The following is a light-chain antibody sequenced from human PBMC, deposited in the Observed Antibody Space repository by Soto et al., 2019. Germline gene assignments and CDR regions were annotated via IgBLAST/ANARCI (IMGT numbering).Light chain of an antibody. CDR2: DDS. J-gene: IGLJ2*01. Sequence: SYELTQPPSVSVAPVQTARITCGGNNIKSKSVHWYQQRPGQAPVLVVHDDSDRPSGIPERFSGSNSENTATLIITRVEAVDEADYYCQVWDTGNDHVVFGGGTQLTVL. V-gene: IGLV3-21*02. CDR3: QVWDTGNDHVV. CDR1: NIKSKS.